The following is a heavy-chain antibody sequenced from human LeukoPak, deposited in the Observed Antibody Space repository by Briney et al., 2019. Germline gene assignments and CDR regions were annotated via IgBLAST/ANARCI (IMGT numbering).Heavy chain of an antibody. J-gene: IGHJ4*02. V-gene: IGHV4-4*07. CDR2: IYVTEST. Sequence: PSETLSLTCTVSGGSITSYYWSWIRQPAGKGLEWIGRIYVTESTTYNPSLKSRVTISIDTSKNQFSLKLSSVTAADTAVYYCAREDGDYGVDYWGQGTLVTVSS. CDR1: GGSITSYY. CDR3: AREDGDYGVDY. D-gene: IGHD4-17*01.